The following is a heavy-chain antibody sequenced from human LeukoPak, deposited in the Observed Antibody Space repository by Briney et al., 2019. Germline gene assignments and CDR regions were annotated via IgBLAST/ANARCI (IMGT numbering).Heavy chain of an antibody. V-gene: IGHV3-23*01. D-gene: IGHD3-22*01. CDR3: AKDYYGSSGSRRGAFDI. CDR1: GFIFSSYN. Sequence: PGGSLRLSCAASGFIFSSYNLNWVRQAPGKGLEWVSAISGSGGSTYYADSVKGRFTISRDNSKNTLYLQMNSLRAEDTAVYYCAKDYYGSSGSRRGAFDIWGQGTMVTVSS. J-gene: IGHJ3*02. CDR2: ISGSGGST.